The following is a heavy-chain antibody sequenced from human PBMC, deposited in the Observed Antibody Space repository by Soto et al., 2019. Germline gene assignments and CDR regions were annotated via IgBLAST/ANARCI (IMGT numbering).Heavy chain of an antibody. D-gene: IGHD6-13*01. CDR3: ARDEALIAAAGPIDRQRPNNWFDP. Sequence: ASVKVSCKASGYTFTSYAMHWVRQAPGQRLEWMGWINAGNGNTKYSQKFQGRVTITRDTSASTAYMELSSLRSEDTAVYYCARDEALIAAAGPIDRQRPNNWFDPWGQGTLVTVSS. CDR1: GYTFTSYA. CDR2: INAGNGNT. V-gene: IGHV1-3*01. J-gene: IGHJ5*02.